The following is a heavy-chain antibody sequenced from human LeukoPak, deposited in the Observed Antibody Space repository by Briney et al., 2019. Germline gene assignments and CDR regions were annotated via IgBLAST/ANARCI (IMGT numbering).Heavy chain of an antibody. D-gene: IGHD3-9*01. CDR1: GYSFASNW. Sequence: GESLKISCKGSGYSFASNWIGWVRQMPGKGLEWMGSIYPADSDTRCSPSSQGQVTISADKSISTAYLQWSSLKASDTAIYYCARNYDILTGYYPFDHWGQGTLVTVSS. V-gene: IGHV5-51*01. J-gene: IGHJ5*02. CDR3: ARNYDILTGYYPFDH. CDR2: IYPADSDT.